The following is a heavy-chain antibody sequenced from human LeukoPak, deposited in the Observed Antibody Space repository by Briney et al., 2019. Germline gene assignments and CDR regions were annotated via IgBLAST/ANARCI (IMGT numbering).Heavy chain of an antibody. Sequence: SETLSLTCTVSGGSISSSSYYWGWVRQPPGKGLEWIGSIYYSGSTYYNPSLKSRVTISVDTSKNQFSLKLSSVTAADTAVYYCASLYCSSTSCYFAPYYFDYWGQGTLVTVSS. D-gene: IGHD2-2*01. J-gene: IGHJ4*02. CDR2: IYYSGST. V-gene: IGHV4-39*01. CDR3: ASLYCSSTSCYFAPYYFDY. CDR1: GGSISSSSYY.